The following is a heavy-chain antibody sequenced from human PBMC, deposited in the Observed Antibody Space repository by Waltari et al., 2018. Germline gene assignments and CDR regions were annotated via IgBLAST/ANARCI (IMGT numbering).Heavy chain of an antibody. J-gene: IGHJ4*02. CDR3: VAATPSSDK. V-gene: IGHV3-74*01. CDR1: GVSLSDRW. CDR2: VNSECSNT. D-gene: IGHD6-19*01. Sequence: EAELVESGGGLVKPGGSLRLSCEVSGVSLSDRWMHWVRQTPEKGLVWGARVNSECSNTAYADSVRGRFIISRDTARNTLFLQMSSVRVDDTALYYCVAATPSSDKWGQGTLVTVSS.